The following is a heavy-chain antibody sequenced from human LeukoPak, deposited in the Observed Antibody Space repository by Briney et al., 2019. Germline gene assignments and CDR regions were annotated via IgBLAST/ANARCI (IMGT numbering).Heavy chain of an antibody. V-gene: IGHV3-23*01. J-gene: IGHJ4*02. Sequence: PGGSLRLSCAASEFTFSSYAMSWVRQAPGKGLEWVSGVGGSGFSVYYTDSVKGRFTISRDNSRNTLYLQMNNLRVEDTALYYCAKGVYSNGSPQPLDYWGQGTLVTVSS. CDR1: EFTFSSYA. CDR3: AKGVYSNGSPQPLDY. D-gene: IGHD4-11*01. CDR2: VGGSGFSV.